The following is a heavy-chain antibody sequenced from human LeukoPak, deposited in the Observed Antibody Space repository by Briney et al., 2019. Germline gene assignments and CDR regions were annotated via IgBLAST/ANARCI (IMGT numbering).Heavy chain of an antibody. V-gene: IGHV1-18*01. CDR1: VYTFTIYG. CDR3: AREGERWLQSPEYFQH. Sequence: ASVTVSFKASVYTFTIYGISWVRQAPGQGLGWMGWISAYNGNTNYAQKLQRSVTMTTDTSTSTAYMELRSLRSDDTAVYYCAREGERWLQSPEYFQHWGQGTLVTVSS. D-gene: IGHD5-24*01. J-gene: IGHJ1*01. CDR2: ISAYNGNT.